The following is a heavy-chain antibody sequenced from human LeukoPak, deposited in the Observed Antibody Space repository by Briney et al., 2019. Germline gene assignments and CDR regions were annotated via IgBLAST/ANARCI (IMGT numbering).Heavy chain of an antibody. D-gene: IGHD4-23*01. Sequence: PSETLSLTCSVSGDSITRNSHYWSWIRQAAGKGLEWIGHIFVSGSTKYSPSLESRVTISLDTSKNQVSLKLSSVTAADTAIYYCARQRTVVTPEFFDYWGQETLVIVSS. CDR2: IFVSGST. CDR1: GDSITRNSHY. CDR3: ARQRTVVTPEFFDY. V-gene: IGHV4-61*09. J-gene: IGHJ4*02.